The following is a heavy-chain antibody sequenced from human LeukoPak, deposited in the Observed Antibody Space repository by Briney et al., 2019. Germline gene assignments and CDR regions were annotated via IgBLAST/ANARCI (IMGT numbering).Heavy chain of an antibody. J-gene: IGHJ5*02. CDR3: ARDRLPKGITIFGVVTA. D-gene: IGHD3-3*01. CDR2: ISSSSYI. CDR1: GFTFSSYS. Sequence: GGSLRLSCAASGFTFSSYSMNWVRQAPGKGLEWVSSISSSSYIYYADSVKGRFTISRDNAKNSLYLQMNSLRAEDTAVYYCARDRLPKGITIFGVVTAWGQGTLVTVSS. V-gene: IGHV3-21*01.